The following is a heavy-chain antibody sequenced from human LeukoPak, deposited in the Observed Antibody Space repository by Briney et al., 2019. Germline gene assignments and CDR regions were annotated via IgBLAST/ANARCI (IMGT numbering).Heavy chain of an antibody. V-gene: IGHV3-30*03. J-gene: IGHJ6*03. Sequence: GRSLRLSCAASGFTFSRYGMHWVRQAPGKGLEWVAVISYDGSNKYYAESVKGRFTISRDNSKNTLYLQMNSLRADDTAVYYCATHGSAHYYMDVWGKGTTVTISS. CDR3: ATHGSAHYYMDV. D-gene: IGHD2-2*03. CDR1: GFTFSRYG. CDR2: ISYDGSNK.